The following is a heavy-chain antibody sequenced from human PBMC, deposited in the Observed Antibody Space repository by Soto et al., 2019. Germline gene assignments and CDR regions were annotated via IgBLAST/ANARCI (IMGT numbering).Heavy chain of an antibody. J-gene: IGHJ4*02. V-gene: IGHV1-3*05. CDR1: GYTFTSYA. CDR2: INAGNGNT. CDR3: ARVGPGSCCDY. D-gene: IGHD2-15*01. Sequence: QVQLVQSGAEEKKPGASVKVSCKASGYTFTSYAMHWVRQAPGQRLEWMGWINAGNGNTKYSQKFQGRVTITRDTSASTANMELSSLRSEDTAVYYCARVGPGSCCDYWGQGTLVTVSS.